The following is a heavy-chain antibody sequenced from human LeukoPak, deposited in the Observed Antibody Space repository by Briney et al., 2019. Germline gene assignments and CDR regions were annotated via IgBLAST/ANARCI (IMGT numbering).Heavy chain of an antibody. J-gene: IGHJ4*02. D-gene: IGHD3-22*01. V-gene: IGHV3-30*18. CDR1: GFTFSSYG. Sequence: QSGGSLRLSCAASGFTFSSYGMHWVRQAPGKGLEWVAVISYDGSNKYYADSVKGRFTISRDNSKNTLYLQMNSLRAEDTAVYYCAKDLYYDSSGYYYWGQGTLVTVSS. CDR2: ISYDGSNK. CDR3: AKDLYYDSSGYYY.